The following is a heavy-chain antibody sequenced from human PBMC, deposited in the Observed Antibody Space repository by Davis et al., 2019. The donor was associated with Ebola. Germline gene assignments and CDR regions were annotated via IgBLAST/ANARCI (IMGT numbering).Heavy chain of an antibody. CDR1: GFTFSDYY. Sequence: GGSLRLSCAASGFTFSDYYMKWIRQAPGKGLEWVSAISGSGGSTYYADSVKGRFTISRDNSKNTLYLQMNSLRAEDAAVYYCAKEGIMITFGGVIARYFDYWGQGTLVTVSS. J-gene: IGHJ4*02. CDR3: AKEGIMITFGGVIARYFDY. V-gene: IGHV3-23*01. CDR2: ISGSGGST. D-gene: IGHD3-16*02.